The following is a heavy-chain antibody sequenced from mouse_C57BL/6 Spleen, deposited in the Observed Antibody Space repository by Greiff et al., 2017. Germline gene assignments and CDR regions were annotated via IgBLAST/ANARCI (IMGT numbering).Heavy chain of an antibody. Sequence: VKLQESGPELVKPGASVKLSCKASGYTFTRYDLNWVKQRPGQGLEWIGWIYPRDGSTKYNEKFKGKATLTVDTSSSTAYMELHSLTSEDSAVYFCASSYGSSYDYYAMDYWGQGTSVTVSS. CDR3: ASSYGSSYDYYAMDY. V-gene: IGHV1-85*01. D-gene: IGHD1-1*01. CDR2: IYPRDGST. J-gene: IGHJ4*01. CDR1: GYTFTRYD.